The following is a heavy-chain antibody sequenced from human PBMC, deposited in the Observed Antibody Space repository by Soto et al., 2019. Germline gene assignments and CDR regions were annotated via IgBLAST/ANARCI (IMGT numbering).Heavy chain of an antibody. CDR3: ARDGIAARRTHYYYYYGMDV. D-gene: IGHD6-6*01. CDR1: CGSISSYY. J-gene: IGHJ6*02. V-gene: IGHV4-59*01. CDR2: IYYSGST. Sequence: ETLSLTCTVSCGSISSYYWSWIRQPPGKGLEWIGYIYYSGSTNYNPSLKSRVTISVDTSKNQFSLKLSSVTAADTAVYYCARDGIAARRTHYYYYYGMDVWGQGTTVTVSS.